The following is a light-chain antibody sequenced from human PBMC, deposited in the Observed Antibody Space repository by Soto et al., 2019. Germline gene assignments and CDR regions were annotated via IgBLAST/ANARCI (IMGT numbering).Light chain of an antibody. CDR3: QQYDSSPLT. V-gene: IGKV3-20*01. CDR2: GAS. CDR1: QSISSNS. Sequence: EIVLTQSPGTLSLSPGERATLSCRASQSISSNSLAWYQQKPGQPPRLLIYGASSRATGIPDRFSGIGSGTDFTLTISRLEPEDFAVYYCQQYDSSPLTCGGGTKVEIK. J-gene: IGKJ4*01.